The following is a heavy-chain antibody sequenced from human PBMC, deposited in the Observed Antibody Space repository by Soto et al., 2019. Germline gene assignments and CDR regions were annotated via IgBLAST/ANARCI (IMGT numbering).Heavy chain of an antibody. CDR2: IYYSGST. J-gene: IGHJ6*02. D-gene: IGHD3-10*01. CDR3: ARDYGSGSYYNPPGRYYGMDV. V-gene: IGHV4-61*01. Sequence: SETLSLTCTVSGGSVSSGSYYWSWIRQPPGKGLEWIGYIYYSGSTNYNPSLKSRVTISVDTSKNQFSLKLSSVTAADTAVYYCARDYGSGSYYNPPGRYYGMDVWGQGTTVTVSS. CDR1: GGSVSSGSYY.